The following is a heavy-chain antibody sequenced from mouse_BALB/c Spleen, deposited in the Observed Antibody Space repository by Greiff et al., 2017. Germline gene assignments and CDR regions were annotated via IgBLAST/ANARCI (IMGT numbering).Heavy chain of an antibody. CDR2: IRSKSNNYET. CDR1: GFTFSNYW. D-gene: IGHD2-10*01. CDR3: TMSYYGNFYYAMDY. V-gene: IGHV6-6*02. J-gene: IGHJ4*01. Sequence: EVKLQESGGGLVQPGGSMKISCVASGFTFSNYWMNWVSQSPEKGLEWVAEIRSKSNNYETHYAESVKGRFTISRDDSKSSVYLQMTNLRANDTGIYDCTMSYYGNFYYAMDYWGQGTSVTVSS.